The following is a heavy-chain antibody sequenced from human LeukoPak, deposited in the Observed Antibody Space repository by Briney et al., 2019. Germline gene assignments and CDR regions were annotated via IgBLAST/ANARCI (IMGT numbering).Heavy chain of an antibody. CDR3: AKDGGLWVSAHWGDS. V-gene: IGHV3-23*01. CDR1: GFTFSSYT. D-gene: IGHD7-27*01. Sequence: GGSLRLSCAASGFTFSSYTMSWVRQAPGKGLERVSTITTSDGNTYYADSVKGRFTVSRDNSKNTLYLQMNSLRAEDTAVYYCAKDGGLWVSAHWGDSWGRGTLVTVSS. CDR2: ITTSDGNT. J-gene: IGHJ4*02.